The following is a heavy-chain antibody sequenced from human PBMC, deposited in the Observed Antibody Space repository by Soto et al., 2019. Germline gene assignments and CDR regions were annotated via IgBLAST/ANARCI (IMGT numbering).Heavy chain of an antibody. CDR2: IYHSGST. D-gene: IGHD4-17*01. Sequence: QLQLQESGSGLVKPSQTLSLTCAVSGGSISSGGYSWSWIRQPPGKGLEWIGYIYHSGSTYYNQYLKARVNISVYRPTNQNSLKLSVVTAADTAVYYCDRGMTTVTPFEYWGQLTQLTVAT. CDR3: DRGMTTVTPFEY. V-gene: IGHV4-30-2*01. J-gene: IGHJ4*02. CDR1: GGSISSGGYS.